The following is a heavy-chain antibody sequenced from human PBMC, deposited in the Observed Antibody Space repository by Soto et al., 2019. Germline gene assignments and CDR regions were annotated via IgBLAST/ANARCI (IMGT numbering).Heavy chain of an antibody. Sequence: LRLSCAASGFTFSSYAMSWVRQAPGKGLEWVSAISAGAVATNYADSVKGRFTISRDNSKNTLYLQMNSLRAEDTAVYYCAKGRQSSGSYRTFDYWGRGALVTVSS. CDR2: ISAGAVAT. D-gene: IGHD3-22*01. J-gene: IGHJ4*02. CDR3: AKGRQSSGSYRTFDY. CDR1: GFTFSSYA. V-gene: IGHV3-23*01.